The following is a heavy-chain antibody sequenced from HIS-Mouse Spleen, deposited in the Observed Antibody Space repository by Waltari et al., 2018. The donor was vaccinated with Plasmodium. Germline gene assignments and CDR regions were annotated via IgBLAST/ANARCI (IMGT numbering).Heavy chain of an antibody. Sequence: QVQLVESGGGVVQPGRSLRLSCAASGFTFSSYGMHWVRQAPGKGLEWLAVISYDGSNKYYADSGKGRFTISRDNSKNTLYLQMNSLRAEDTAVYYCATSGLTGGTYYFDYWGQGTLVTVSS. V-gene: IGHV3-30*03. D-gene: IGHD7-27*01. CDR1: GFTFSSYG. CDR2: ISYDGSNK. J-gene: IGHJ4*02. CDR3: ATSGLTGGTYYFDY.